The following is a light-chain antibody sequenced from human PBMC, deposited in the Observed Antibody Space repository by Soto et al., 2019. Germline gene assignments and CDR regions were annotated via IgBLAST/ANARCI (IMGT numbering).Light chain of an antibody. V-gene: IGKV1-6*01. J-gene: IGKJ1*01. CDR1: QGIRSA. CDR3: RLDYSYVWA. Sequence: AIQVTQSPSSLSASVGDSVTITCLTSQGIRSALGWYQQKPGKVPKLLIYAASTLRSGVPSRFSGSGSGRDFTLTISSLQPEDFSTYYCRLDYSYVWAFGQGTKVEVK. CDR2: AAS.